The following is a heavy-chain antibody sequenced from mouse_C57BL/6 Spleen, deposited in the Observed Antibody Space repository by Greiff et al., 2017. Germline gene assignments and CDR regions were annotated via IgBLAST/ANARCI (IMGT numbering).Heavy chain of an antibody. J-gene: IGHJ4*01. Sequence: VQLQQPGAELVRPGSSVKLSCKASGYTFTSYWMHWVKQRPIQGLEWIGNIDPSDSEQHYNQKFKDKATLPVDKSSSTAYMQLSSLTSEDSAVYYWARGGDYNGSAMDYWGQGTSVTVSS. CDR3: ARGGDYNGSAMDY. CDR1: GYTFTSYW. V-gene: IGHV1-52*01. D-gene: IGHD1-1*01. CDR2: IDPSDSEQ.